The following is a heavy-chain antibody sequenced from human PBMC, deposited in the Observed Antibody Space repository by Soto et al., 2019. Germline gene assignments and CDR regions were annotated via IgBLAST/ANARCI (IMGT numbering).Heavy chain of an antibody. Sequence: GGSLRLSCAASGFTFSSYGMHWVRQAPGKGLEWVAVIWYDGSNKYYADSVKGRFTISRDNSKNTLYLQMNSLKAEDTAVYYCARAGGDGSYGGGAFDIWGQGTMVTVSS. CDR3: ARAGGDGSYGGGAFDI. CDR1: GFTFSSYG. D-gene: IGHD1-26*01. J-gene: IGHJ3*02. CDR2: IWYDGSNK. V-gene: IGHV3-33*01.